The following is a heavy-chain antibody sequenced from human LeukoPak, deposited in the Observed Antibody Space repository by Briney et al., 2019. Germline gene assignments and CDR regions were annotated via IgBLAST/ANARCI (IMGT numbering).Heavy chain of an antibody. V-gene: IGHV1-24*01. D-gene: IGHD6-19*01. CDR2: FDPEDGET. CDR3: ARRNLNSSGLDAFDI. CDR1: GYTLTELS. J-gene: IGHJ3*02. Sequence: ASVKVSCKVSGYTLTELSMHWVRQAPGKGLEWMGGFDPEDGETIYAQKFQGRVTMTEDTSTDTAYMELSSLRSKDTAVYYCARRNLNSSGLDAFDIWGQGTMVTVSS.